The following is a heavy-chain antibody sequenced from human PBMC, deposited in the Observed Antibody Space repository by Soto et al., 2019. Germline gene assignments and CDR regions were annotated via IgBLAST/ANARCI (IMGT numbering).Heavy chain of an antibody. CDR1: GYIFDTYP. CDR2: INPGNDDT. D-gene: IGHD3-10*01. J-gene: IGHJ4*02. CDR3: ARHHRSGSLPRWDY. Sequence: QVHLLQSGSEVKKPGASVRVSCKASGYIFDTYPIHWLRQAPGKGLEWLGWINPGNDDTGYSRKFQGRVTITGDTSASTAYMQLSSLRSEDTAVYYCARHHRSGSLPRWDYWGQGTLVTVS. V-gene: IGHV1-3*01.